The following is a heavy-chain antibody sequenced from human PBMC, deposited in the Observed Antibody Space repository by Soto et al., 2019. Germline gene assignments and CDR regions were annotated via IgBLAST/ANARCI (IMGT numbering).Heavy chain of an antibody. Sequence: GASGQVSCKATGYTFTDHGINLVRQAPGQGVELXGFXXTXXGXXXXXQXXXGRVTMTRDSSTSTVYLEVSSLRSDDTAVYYCAREMYTIRESPFDYWGQRPLVTASS. CDR2: XXTXXGXX. J-gene: IGHJ4*02. CDR1: GYTFTDHG. D-gene: IGHD6-13*01. CDR3: AREMYTIRESPFDY. V-gene: IGHV1-18*01.